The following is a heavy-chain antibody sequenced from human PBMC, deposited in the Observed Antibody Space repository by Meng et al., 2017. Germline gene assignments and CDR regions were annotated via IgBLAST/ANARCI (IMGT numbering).Heavy chain of an antibody. CDR3: ARDSSSGWYHNY. CDR1: GFSVTTSY. J-gene: IGHJ4*02. D-gene: IGHD6-19*01. CDR2: IYSGGST. Sequence: EGHRAETGGGLIQPGGSLRLSCTASGFSVTTSYMSWVRQAPGKGLEWVSVIYSGGSTYYADSVKGRFSISRDNSKNTLYLQMNSLRAEDTAVYFCARDSSSGWYHNYWGQGTLVTVSS. V-gene: IGHV3-53*02.